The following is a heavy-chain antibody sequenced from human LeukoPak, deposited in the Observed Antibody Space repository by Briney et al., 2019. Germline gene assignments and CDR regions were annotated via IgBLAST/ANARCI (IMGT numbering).Heavy chain of an antibody. CDR3: ATIKRGDIFGYFDF. J-gene: IGHJ4*02. Sequence: PSETLSLTCTVPGGSISSHYWSWIRQPPGKGLEWIGYMSDSVRTKDNPSLNSRVTLSADTSKNQFSLRLNSVTSADTAVYYCATIKRGDIFGYFDFWGQGILVTVSS. D-gene: IGHD5-18*01. V-gene: IGHV4-59*11. CDR1: GGSISSHY. CDR2: MSDSVRT.